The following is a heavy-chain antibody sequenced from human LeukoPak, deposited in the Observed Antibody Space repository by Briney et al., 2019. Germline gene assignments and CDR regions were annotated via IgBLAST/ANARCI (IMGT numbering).Heavy chain of an antibody. Sequence: SETLSLTCTVSGVSISSSNSYWGWLRQPPGKGLEWIGSIYHSGSTYYNPSLKSRVTISVDTSKNQFSLKLSSVTAADTAVYYCARVSDYYGSGGVFDYWGQGTLVTVSS. J-gene: IGHJ4*02. CDR1: GVSISSSNSY. D-gene: IGHD3-10*01. CDR2: IYHSGST. V-gene: IGHV4-39*07. CDR3: ARVSDYYGSGGVFDY.